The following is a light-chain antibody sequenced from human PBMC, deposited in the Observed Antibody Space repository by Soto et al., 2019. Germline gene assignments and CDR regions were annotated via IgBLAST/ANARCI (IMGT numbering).Light chain of an antibody. V-gene: IGLV2-8*01. CDR1: SSDVGGYKY. CDR2: EVS. CDR3: SSYAGSNHLV. Sequence: QSALTQPPSASGSPGQSVTISCAGTSSDVGGYKYVSWYQQHPGKVPKLIIYEVSERPSWVPERFSGSKSGNTASLTVSGLQAEDEADYYCSSYAGSNHLVFGGGTKLTVL. J-gene: IGLJ2*01.